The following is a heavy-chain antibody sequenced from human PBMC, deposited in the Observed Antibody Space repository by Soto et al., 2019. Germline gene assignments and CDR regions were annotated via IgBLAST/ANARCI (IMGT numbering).Heavy chain of an antibody. Sequence: PGGSLRLSCAASGFTFSSYAMSWVRQAPGKGLEWVSAISGSGGSTYYADSVKGRFTISRDNSKNTLYLQMNSLRAEDTAVYYCAKAGCSSTSCYLASGFNWFDPWGQGTLVTVSS. CDR1: GFTFSSYA. CDR2: ISGSGGST. J-gene: IGHJ5*02. CDR3: AKAGCSSTSCYLASGFNWFDP. V-gene: IGHV3-23*01. D-gene: IGHD2-2*01.